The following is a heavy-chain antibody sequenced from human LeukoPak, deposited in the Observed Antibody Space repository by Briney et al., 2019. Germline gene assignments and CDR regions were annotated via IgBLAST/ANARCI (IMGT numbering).Heavy chain of an antibody. CDR3: ARDLMRGYSGYDFGYFDY. J-gene: IGHJ4*02. V-gene: IGHV4-61*02. CDR1: GGSISSSSYY. D-gene: IGHD5-12*01. Sequence: SETLPLTCTVSGGSISSSSYYWSWIRQPAGKGLEWIGRIYTSGSTNYNPSLKSRVTMSVDTSKNQFSLKLSSVTAADTAVYYCARDLMRGYSGYDFGYFDYWGQGTLVTVSS. CDR2: IYTSGST.